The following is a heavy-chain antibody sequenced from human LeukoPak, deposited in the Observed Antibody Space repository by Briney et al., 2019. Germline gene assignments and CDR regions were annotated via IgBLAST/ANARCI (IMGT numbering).Heavy chain of an antibody. V-gene: IGHV3-23*01. CDR2: ISGSGGST. Sequence: GGSLRLSCAASGFTFSSYAMSWVRQAPGKGLEWVSAISGSGGSTYHADSVKGRLTISRDNSKNTLYLQMSSLRAEDTAVYYCAKDDSGSYYGAFDIWGQGTMVTVSS. CDR3: AKDDSGSYYGAFDI. J-gene: IGHJ3*02. D-gene: IGHD1-26*01. CDR1: GFTFSSYA.